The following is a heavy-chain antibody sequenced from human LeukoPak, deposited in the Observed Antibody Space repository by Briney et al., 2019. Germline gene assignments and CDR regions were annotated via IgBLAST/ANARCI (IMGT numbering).Heavy chain of an antibody. Sequence: GGSLRLSCAASGFTFSDYYMTWIRQGPGKGLECISYISSSGSTIYYADSVKGRFTISRDNAKKSLDLQMNSLRAEDTAVYYCARRSGSSASYAFDPWGQGTLVTVSS. CDR1: GFTFSDYY. V-gene: IGHV3-11*01. CDR2: ISSSGSTI. CDR3: ARRSGSSASYAFDP. D-gene: IGHD6-25*01. J-gene: IGHJ5*02.